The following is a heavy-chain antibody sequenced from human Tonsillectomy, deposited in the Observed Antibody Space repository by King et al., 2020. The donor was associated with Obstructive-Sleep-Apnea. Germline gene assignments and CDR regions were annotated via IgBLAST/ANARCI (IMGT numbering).Heavy chain of an antibody. V-gene: IGHV3-30*04. CDR2: ISYDGSNK. Sequence: VQLVESGGGVVQPGRSLRLSCAASGFTFSSYAMHWVRQAPGKGLEWVAVISYDGSNKYYADSVKGRFTISRDNSKNTLYLQMNSLRAEDTAVYYCARDHCTNGVCYLGYYGMDVWGQGTTVTVSS. D-gene: IGHD2-8*01. CDR3: ARDHCTNGVCYLGYYGMDV. CDR1: GFTFSSYA. J-gene: IGHJ6*02.